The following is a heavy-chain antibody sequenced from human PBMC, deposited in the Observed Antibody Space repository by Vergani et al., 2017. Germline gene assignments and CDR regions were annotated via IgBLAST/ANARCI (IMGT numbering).Heavy chain of an antibody. CDR2: FDPEDGET. CDR3: ARDDQDIVVVPAAPGRGGRFDP. Sequence: QVQLVQSGAEVKKPGASVKVSCKVSGYTLTELSMHWVRQAPGKGLEWMGGFDPEDGETIYAQKFQGRVTITADESTSTAYMELSSLRSEDTAVYYCARDDQDIVVVPAAPGRGGRFDPWGQGTLVTVSS. J-gene: IGHJ5*02. V-gene: IGHV1-24*01. D-gene: IGHD2-2*01. CDR1: GYTLTELS.